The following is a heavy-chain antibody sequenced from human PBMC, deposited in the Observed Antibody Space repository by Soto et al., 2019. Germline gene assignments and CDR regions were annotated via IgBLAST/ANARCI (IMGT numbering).Heavy chain of an antibody. CDR2: ISYDGSNK. CDR1: GFTFSSYA. CDR3: AREVEYSSSSYFDV. J-gene: IGHJ4*02. D-gene: IGHD6-6*01. Sequence: GGSLRLSCAASGFTFSSYAMRWVRQAPGKGLEWVTVISYDGSNKYYADSVKGLFTISRDNSKNTLYLQMNSLRTEDTAVYYCAREVEYSSSSYFDVWGQGTLVTVSS. V-gene: IGHV3-30-3*01.